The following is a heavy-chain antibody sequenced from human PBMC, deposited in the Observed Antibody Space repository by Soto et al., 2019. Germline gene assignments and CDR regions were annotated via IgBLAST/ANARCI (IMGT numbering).Heavy chain of an antibody. CDR2: ISAYNGNT. Sequence: ASVKVSCKASGYTFTSYGISWVRQAPGQGFEWMGWISAYNGNTNYAQKLQGRVTMTTDTSTSTAYMELRSLRSDDTAVYYCARGGFWSGYSASPWFDPWGQGTLVTVSS. V-gene: IGHV1-18*01. J-gene: IGHJ5*02. D-gene: IGHD3-3*01. CDR3: ARGGFWSGYSASPWFDP. CDR1: GYTFTSYG.